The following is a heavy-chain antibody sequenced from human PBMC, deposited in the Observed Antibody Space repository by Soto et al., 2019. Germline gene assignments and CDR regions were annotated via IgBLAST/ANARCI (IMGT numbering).Heavy chain of an antibody. J-gene: IGHJ5*02. CDR2: IYYSGTT. CDR1: GGSMSSGSYY. D-gene: IGHD3-3*02. V-gene: IGHV4-39*01. CDR3: ASPKIAFYNWFDP. Sequence: NPSETLSLTCTVSGGSMSSGSYYWGWIRQPPGKGLEWIGSIYYSGTTYYNPSLKSRVTISVDTSKNQFSLNLSSVTAADTAVYYCASPKIAFYNWFDPWGQGTLVTVSS.